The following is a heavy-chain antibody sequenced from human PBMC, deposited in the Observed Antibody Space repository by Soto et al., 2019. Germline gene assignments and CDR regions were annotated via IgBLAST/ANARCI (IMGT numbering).Heavy chain of an antibody. CDR2: ISYDGSNK. Sequence: QVQLVESGGGVVQPGRSLRLSCAASGFTFSSYAMHWVRQAPGKGLEWVAVISYDGSNKYYADSVKGRFTISRDNSKNTLYLQMNSLRAEDTAVYYCARVRGEQLPLGVGYFQHWGQGTLVTVSS. CDR3: ARVRGEQLPLGVGYFQH. D-gene: IGHD3-16*01. CDR1: GFTFSSYA. J-gene: IGHJ1*01. V-gene: IGHV3-30-3*01.